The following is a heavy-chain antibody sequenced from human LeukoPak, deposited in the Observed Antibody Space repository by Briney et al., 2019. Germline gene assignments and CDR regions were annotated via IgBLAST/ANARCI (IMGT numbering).Heavy chain of an antibody. Sequence: SVKVSCKASGGTFSTYSISWVRQAPGQSLEWMGGIIPIFGTANYAQKFQGRVTITTDESTSTAYMELSSLRSEDTAVYYCATGREQYYYDSSGYFNWFDPWGQGTLVTVSS. J-gene: IGHJ5*02. CDR2: IIPIFGTA. CDR1: GGTFSTYS. CDR3: ATGREQYYYDSSGYFNWFDP. D-gene: IGHD3-22*01. V-gene: IGHV1-69*05.